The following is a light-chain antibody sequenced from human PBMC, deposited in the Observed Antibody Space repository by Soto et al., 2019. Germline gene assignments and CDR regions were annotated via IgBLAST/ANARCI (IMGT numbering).Light chain of an antibody. CDR1: QSISTW. J-gene: IGKJ2*01. CDR3: QQYNSFPYT. Sequence: DIQMTQSPSTLSASVGDRVTITCRASQSISTWLAWYQQKPGTPPRLLIYKASSLEGGVPSRFSGSGSGTEFTLTISSLQPDDFATYYCQQYNSFPYTFGQGTKLEIK. CDR2: KAS. V-gene: IGKV1-5*03.